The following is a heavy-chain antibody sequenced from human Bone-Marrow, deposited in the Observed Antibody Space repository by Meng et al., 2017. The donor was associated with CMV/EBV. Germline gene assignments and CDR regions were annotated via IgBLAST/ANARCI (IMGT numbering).Heavy chain of an antibody. V-gene: IGHV3-7*01. Sequence: GESLKISCAASGFTFSSYWMSWVRQAPGKGLEWVANIKQDGSEKYYVDSVKGRLTISRDNAKNSLYLQMNSLRAEDTAVYYCARAPGSSSGWGYYYYGMDVWGQGTTVTVSS. J-gene: IGHJ6*02. CDR3: ARAPGSSSGWGYYYYGMDV. CDR2: IKQDGSEK. CDR1: GFTFSSYW. D-gene: IGHD6-6*01.